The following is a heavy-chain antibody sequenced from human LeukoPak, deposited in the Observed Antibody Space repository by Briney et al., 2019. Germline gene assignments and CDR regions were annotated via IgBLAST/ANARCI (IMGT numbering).Heavy chain of an antibody. CDR2: INWDGDST. CDR3: AKLDIAAAGE. J-gene: IGHJ4*02. CDR1: GFTFDDYG. Sequence: GGSLRLSCAASGFTFDDYGMSRVRHAPGKGLEWVSTINWDGDSTDYADSVKGRFTISRDNAKNSLYLHLSSLTVEDTAFYYCAKLDIAAAGEWGQGTLVTVSS. D-gene: IGHD6-13*01. V-gene: IGHV3-20*04.